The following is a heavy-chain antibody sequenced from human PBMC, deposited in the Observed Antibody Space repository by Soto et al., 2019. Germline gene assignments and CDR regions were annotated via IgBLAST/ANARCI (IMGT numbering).Heavy chain of an antibody. D-gene: IGHD3-3*01. J-gene: IGHJ5*02. V-gene: IGHV4-39*01. CDR2: IYYSGST. CDR1: GGSISSSSYY. CDR3: ARRGVVTPRPNNWFDP. Sequence: PSETLSLTCTVSGGSISSSSYYWGWIRQPPGKGLEWIGSIYYSGSTYYNPSLKSRVTISVDTSKNQFSLKLSSVTAADTAVYYCARRGVVTPRPNNWFDPWGQGTLVTVSS.